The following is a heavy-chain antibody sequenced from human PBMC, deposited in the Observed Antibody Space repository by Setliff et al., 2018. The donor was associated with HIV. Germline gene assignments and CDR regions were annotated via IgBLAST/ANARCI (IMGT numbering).Heavy chain of an antibody. CDR3: ARGMAEVLLWFGELLPYYFDY. J-gene: IGHJ4*02. D-gene: IGHD3-10*01. V-gene: IGHV1-2*02. CDR1: GYTFTSYY. Sequence: GASVKVSCKASGYTFTSYYMHWVRQAPGQGLEWMGWINPNSGGTNYAQKFQGRVTMTRDTSISTAYMELSRLRSDDTAVYYCARGMAEVLLWFGELLPYYFDYWGQGTLVTVSS. CDR2: INPNSGGT.